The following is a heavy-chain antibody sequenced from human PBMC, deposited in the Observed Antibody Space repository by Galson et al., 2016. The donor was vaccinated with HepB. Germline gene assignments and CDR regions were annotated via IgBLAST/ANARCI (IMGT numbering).Heavy chain of an antibody. CDR2: ISYILSDV. J-gene: IGHJ4*02. CDR1: GFTFSYFT. D-gene: IGHD6-13*01. CDR3: ARIAADGSTFDY. Sequence: SLRLSCAASGFTFSYFTMNWVLQAPGKGLEWVSSISYILSDVYYADSVRGRFTVFKDNAKNSVYLQLNSLSADDTAMFYCARIAADGSTFDYWGQGTLVTVSS. V-gene: IGHV3-21*04.